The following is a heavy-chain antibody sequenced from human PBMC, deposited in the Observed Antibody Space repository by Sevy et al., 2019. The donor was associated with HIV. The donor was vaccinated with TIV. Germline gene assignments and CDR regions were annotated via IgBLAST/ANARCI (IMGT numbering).Heavy chain of an antibody. Sequence: GGSLRLSCAASGFTFSSYAMSWVRQAPGKGLEWVSAISGSGGSTYYADSVKGRFTISRDNSKNTLYLQMNSLRAEETAVYYCATKRDIVVVPAAIQVHYYYGMDVWGQGTTVTVSS. J-gene: IGHJ6*02. CDR2: ISGSGGST. CDR3: ATKRDIVVVPAAIQVHYYYGMDV. D-gene: IGHD2-2*01. CDR1: GFTFSSYA. V-gene: IGHV3-23*01.